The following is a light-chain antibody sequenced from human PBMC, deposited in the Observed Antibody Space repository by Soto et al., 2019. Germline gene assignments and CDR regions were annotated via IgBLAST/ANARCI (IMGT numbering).Light chain of an antibody. CDR1: QSVSSSY. CDR3: QQYCSSPRT. Sequence: EIVLTQSPGTLSLSPGERATLSCRASQSVSSSYLAWYQQKPVQPPRLLIYGASSSATGIPDRFSGSGSGTDFTLTISRLEPEDVAVYYCQQYCSSPRTFGQGTKVEIK. CDR2: GAS. J-gene: IGKJ1*01. V-gene: IGKV3-20*01.